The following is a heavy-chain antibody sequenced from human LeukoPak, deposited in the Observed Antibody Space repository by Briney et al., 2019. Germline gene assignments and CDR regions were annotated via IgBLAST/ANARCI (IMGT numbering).Heavy chain of an antibody. D-gene: IGHD1-1*01. CDR2: ISASGSNT. J-gene: IGHJ4*02. Sequence: GGSLRLSCAASGFTFSNFAMTWVRQAPGRGLECVSVISASGSNTDYADSVKGRFTISRDNSKNMVFLQMKSLRAEDTAVYCAKVVGTGTTPPDYWGQGTLVTVSS. CDR3: AKVVGTGTTPPDY. CDR1: GFTFSNFA. V-gene: IGHV3-23*01.